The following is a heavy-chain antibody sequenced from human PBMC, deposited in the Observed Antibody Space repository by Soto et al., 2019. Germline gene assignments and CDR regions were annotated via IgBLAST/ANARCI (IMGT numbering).Heavy chain of an antibody. J-gene: IGHJ6*02. D-gene: IGHD6-19*01. Sequence: GGSLRLSCAASGFTFSSYGMHWVRQAPGKGLEWVAVISYDGSNKYYADSVKGRFTISRDNSKNTLYLQMNSLRAEDTAVYYCAKVYGYSSGWYVFDYGMDVWGQGTTVTAP. V-gene: IGHV3-30*18. CDR1: GFTFSSYG. CDR2: ISYDGSNK. CDR3: AKVYGYSSGWYVFDYGMDV.